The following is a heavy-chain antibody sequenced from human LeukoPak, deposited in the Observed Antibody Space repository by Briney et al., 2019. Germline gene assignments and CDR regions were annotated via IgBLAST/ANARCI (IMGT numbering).Heavy chain of an antibody. Sequence: GSLRLSCAASGFTFSSYAMSWIRQPPGKGLEWIGYIYYSGSTNYNPSLKSRVTISVDTSKNQFSLKLSSVTAADTAVYYCARETITIFGRAFDIWGQGTMVTVSS. CDR1: GFTFSSYA. CDR2: IYYSGST. D-gene: IGHD3-3*01. CDR3: ARETITIFGRAFDI. J-gene: IGHJ3*02. V-gene: IGHV4-59*01.